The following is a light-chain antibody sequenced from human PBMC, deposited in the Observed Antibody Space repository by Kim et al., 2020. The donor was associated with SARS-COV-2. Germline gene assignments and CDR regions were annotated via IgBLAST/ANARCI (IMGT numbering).Light chain of an antibody. Sequence: EIVMTQSPATLSLSPGERATLSCRASQGVNTNLAWYQQKPGQAPRLLIYGASTRATGIPARFSGSGSGTEFTLTISSLQSEDFAIYYCQQYNNWRTFGQGTKVDIK. V-gene: IGKV3-15*01. CDR2: GAS. CDR3: QQYNNWRT. CDR1: QGVNTN. J-gene: IGKJ1*01.